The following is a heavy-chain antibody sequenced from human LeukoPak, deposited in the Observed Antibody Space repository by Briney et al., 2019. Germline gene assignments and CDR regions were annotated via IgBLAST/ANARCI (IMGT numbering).Heavy chain of an antibody. D-gene: IGHD2-15*01. Sequence: ASVKVSCKASGYTFTSYGISWVRQAPGQGLEWMGWISAYNGNTNYAQTLQGRVTMTTDTSTSTAYMELRSLRSDDTAVYYCARGHVVAATLGMFPKYYYYGMDVWGKGTTVTVSS. J-gene: IGHJ6*04. V-gene: IGHV1-18*04. CDR3: ARGHVVAATLGMFPKYYYYGMDV. CDR2: ISAYNGNT. CDR1: GYTFTSYG.